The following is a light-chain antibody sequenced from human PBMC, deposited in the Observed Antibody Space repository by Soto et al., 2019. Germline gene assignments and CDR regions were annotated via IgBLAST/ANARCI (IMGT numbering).Light chain of an antibody. Sequence: IHMTHSPSSLSASVLYRVTITCQSSQDISNYLNWYQQKPGKAPKLLIYAASSLQSGVPSRFSGSGSGTDFTLTISSLQPEDFATYYCQQSYSTPLTFGGGTKVDI. CDR1: QDISNY. J-gene: IGKJ4*01. CDR2: AAS. V-gene: IGKV1-39*01. CDR3: QQSYSTPLT.